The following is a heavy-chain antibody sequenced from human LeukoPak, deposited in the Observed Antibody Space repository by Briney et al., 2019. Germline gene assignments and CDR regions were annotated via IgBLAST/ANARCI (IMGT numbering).Heavy chain of an antibody. Sequence: SETLSLTCTVSGGSISSGSYYWSWIQQPAGKGLEWIGRIYTSGSTNYNPSLKSRVTISVDTSKNQFSLRLSSVTAADTAVYYCASSNALVWGYFDYWGQGTLVTVSS. CDR3: ASSNALVWGYFDY. CDR2: IYTSGST. J-gene: IGHJ4*02. D-gene: IGHD7-27*01. V-gene: IGHV4-61*02. CDR1: GGSISSGSYY.